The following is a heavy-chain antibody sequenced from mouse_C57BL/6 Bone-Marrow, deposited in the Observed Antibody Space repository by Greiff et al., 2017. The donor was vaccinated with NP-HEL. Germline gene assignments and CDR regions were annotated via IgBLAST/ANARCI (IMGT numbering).Heavy chain of an antibody. CDR2: ISSGGDYI. CDR3: TRDRYYDTPYYAMDY. V-gene: IGHV5-9-1*02. Sequence: EVKLVESGAGLVKPGGSLKLSCAASGFTFSSYAMSWVRQTPEKRLEWVAYISSGGDYIYYADTVKGRFTISRDNARNTLYLQMSSLKSEDTAMYYCTRDRYYDTPYYAMDYWGQGTSVTVSS. CDR1: GFTFSSYA. D-gene: IGHD2-3*01. J-gene: IGHJ4*01.